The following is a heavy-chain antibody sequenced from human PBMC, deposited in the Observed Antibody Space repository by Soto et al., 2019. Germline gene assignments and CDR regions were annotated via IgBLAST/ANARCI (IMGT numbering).Heavy chain of an antibody. CDR3: ARAIDSAYYDILTGYYPFDP. CDR1: GGCISSYY. CDR2: IYYSGST. D-gene: IGHD3-9*01. J-gene: IGHJ5*02. V-gene: IGHV4-59*01. Sequence: SETLSLTCTVSGGCISSYYWSWIRQPPGKGLEWIGYIYYSGSTNYNPSLKSRVTISVDTSKNQFYLKLSSVTAADTAVYYCARAIDSAYYDILTGYYPFDPWGQGTLVTVSS.